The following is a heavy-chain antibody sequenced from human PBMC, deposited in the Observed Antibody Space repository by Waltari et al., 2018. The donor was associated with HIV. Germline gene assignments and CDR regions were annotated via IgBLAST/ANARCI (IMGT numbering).Heavy chain of an antibody. CDR3: ARTSYYDTRGWGGMDV. D-gene: IGHD3-22*01. J-gene: IGHJ6*02. Sequence: QVRLQESGPGLVKPSQTLSLTCTVSGASFRSSNSYWSWIRQPAGKGLEWIGRFYTSGNINYNPSLKSRATISTDTSKNQFSLKLTSVTAADTAVYYCARTSYYDTRGWGGMDVWGQGTTVTVSS. V-gene: IGHV4-61*02. CDR1: GASFRSSNSY. CDR2: FYTSGNI.